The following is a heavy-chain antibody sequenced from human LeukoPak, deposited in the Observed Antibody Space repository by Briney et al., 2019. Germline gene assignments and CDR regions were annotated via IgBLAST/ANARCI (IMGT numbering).Heavy chain of an antibody. CDR2: ISYDGSNK. CDR1: GFTFSSYA. CDR3: ARETVDLRWLQLGAFDI. J-gene: IGHJ3*02. V-gene: IGHV3-30*04. D-gene: IGHD5-24*01. Sequence: GGSPRLSCAASGFTFSSYAMHWVRQAPGKGLEWVAVISYDGSNKSYADSVKGRLTISRDNSKNTLYLQMNSLRAEDTTVYYCARETVDLRWLQLGAFDIWGQGTMVTVSS.